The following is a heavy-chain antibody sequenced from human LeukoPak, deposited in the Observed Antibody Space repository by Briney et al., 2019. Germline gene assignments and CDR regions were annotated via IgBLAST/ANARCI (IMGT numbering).Heavy chain of an antibody. CDR3: ARGQGTVTTH. CDR2: IYYSGST. D-gene: IGHD4-17*01. V-gene: IGHV4-39*01. CDR1: GGSISSSSYY. J-gene: IGHJ4*02. Sequence: PSETLSLTCTVSGGSISSSSYYWGWIRQPPGKGLEWIGSIYYSGSTYYNPSLKSRVTISVDTSKDQFSLKLSSVTAADTAVYYCARGQGTVTTHWGQGTLVTVSS.